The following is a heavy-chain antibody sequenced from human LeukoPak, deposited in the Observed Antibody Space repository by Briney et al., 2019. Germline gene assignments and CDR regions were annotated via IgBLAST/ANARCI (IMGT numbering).Heavy chain of an antibody. D-gene: IGHD1-26*01. CDR3: ARGLVGATGAYYFDC. J-gene: IGHJ4*02. CDR1: GFTFSSYS. V-gene: IGHV3-21*01. CDR2: ISSSSSYI. Sequence: GSLRLSCAASGFTFSSYSMNWVRQAPGKGLEWVSSISSSSSYIYYADSVKGRFTISRDNAKNSLYLQMNSLRAEDTAVYYCARGLVGATGAYYFDCWGQGTLVTVSS.